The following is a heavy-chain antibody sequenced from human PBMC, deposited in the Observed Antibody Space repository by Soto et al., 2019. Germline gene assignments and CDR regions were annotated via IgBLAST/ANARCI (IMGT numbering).Heavy chain of an antibody. CDR3: ASSRSRYYYGMDV. CDR1: GGSISSYY. CDR2: IYYSGST. J-gene: IGHJ6*02. D-gene: IGHD1-26*01. V-gene: IGHV4-59*01. Sequence: QVQLQESGPGLVKPSETLSLTCTVSGGSISSYYWSWIRQPPGKGLEWIGYIYYSGSTNYNPSLKSRVTISVDTSKNQFSLKLSSVTAADTAVYYCASSRSRYYYGMDVWGQGTTVTVSS.